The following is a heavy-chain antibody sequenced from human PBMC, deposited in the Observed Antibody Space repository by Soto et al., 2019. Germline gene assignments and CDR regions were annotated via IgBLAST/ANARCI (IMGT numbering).Heavy chain of an antibody. J-gene: IGHJ3*02. CDR1: GFTFSRYW. Sequence: EVQLVESGGGVVQPGGSLRLSCAASGFTFSRYWMTWVRQAPGKGLEWVANVNEDGTVKYYVDSVKGRFTISRDNAKNSLYLQMNSLRAEDTAVYSCARDISPTAADIFYDSLEIWGQGTMVTVSS. CDR2: VNEDGTVK. D-gene: IGHD6-13*01. V-gene: IGHV3-7*01. CDR3: ARDISPTAADIFYDSLEI.